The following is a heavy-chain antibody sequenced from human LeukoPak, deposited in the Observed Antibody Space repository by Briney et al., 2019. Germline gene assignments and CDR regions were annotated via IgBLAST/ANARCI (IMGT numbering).Heavy chain of an antibody. CDR3: ARDGPGYTSSSTDYMDV. J-gene: IGHJ6*03. Sequence: ASVKVSCKASGYSFTSYYIHWVRQAPGQGLEWMGIINPSSGSTRYAREFQGRVTLTRDTSTSTVYMEVSSLRSEDTAVYYCARDGPGYTSSSTDYMDVWGKGTTVTVSS. D-gene: IGHD6-13*01. CDR2: INPSSGST. CDR1: GYSFTSYY. V-gene: IGHV1-46*01.